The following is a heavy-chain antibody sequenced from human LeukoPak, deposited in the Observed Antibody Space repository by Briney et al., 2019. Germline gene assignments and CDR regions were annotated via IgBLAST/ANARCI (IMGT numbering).Heavy chain of an antibody. CDR1: GFTFSSYA. J-gene: IGHJ4*02. V-gene: IGHV3-23*01. CDR3: AKPPHSIAVAGTDY. CDR2: ISGSGGST. Sequence: PGGSLRLSCAASGFTFSSYAMSWVRQAPGKGLEWVSAISGSGGSTYYADSVKGRFTISGDNSKNTLYLQMNSLRAEDTAVYYCAKPPHSIAVAGTDYWGQGTLVTVSS. D-gene: IGHD6-19*01.